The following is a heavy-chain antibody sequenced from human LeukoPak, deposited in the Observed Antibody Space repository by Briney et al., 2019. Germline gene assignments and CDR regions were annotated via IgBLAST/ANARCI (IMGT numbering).Heavy chain of an antibody. CDR3: ARVPSYYDFWSGYQANYYYYYMDV. J-gene: IGHJ6*03. V-gene: IGHV1-18*01. Sequence: ASVKVSCKASGYTFTNYDISWVRQAPGQGLEWMGWISAYNGNTNYAQKLQGRVTMTTDTSTSTAYMELRSLRSDDTAVYYCARVPSYYDFWSGYQANYYYYYMDVWGKGTTVTVSS. D-gene: IGHD3-3*01. CDR1: GYTFTNYD. CDR2: ISAYNGNT.